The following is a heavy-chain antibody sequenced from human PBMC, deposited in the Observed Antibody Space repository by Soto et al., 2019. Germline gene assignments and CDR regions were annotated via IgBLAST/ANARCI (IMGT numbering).Heavy chain of an antibody. Sequence: VQLQESCPGLVKPSESLALPCTVSGGSISSYYWGWIRQPPGKGLEWLGYIYYSGSTNYNTSLISRVTISVDTSKNPFSLKLSSVTAADTAVYYCARVGDYVSADYWGQGTLVTVSS. CDR3: ARVGDYVSADY. CDR2: IYYSGST. V-gene: IGHV4-59*01. CDR1: GGSISSYY. J-gene: IGHJ4*02. D-gene: IGHD4-17*01.